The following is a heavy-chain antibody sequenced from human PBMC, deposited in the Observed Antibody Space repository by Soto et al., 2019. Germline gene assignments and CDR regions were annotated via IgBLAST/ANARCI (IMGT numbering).Heavy chain of an antibody. CDR3: AASISIFGVVPF. J-gene: IGHJ4*02. Sequence: SETLSLTCAVYGGSFSGYYWTWIRQPPGKGLEWIGEINHRRSTSYNPSLKRRVTMSIDTSKNQFSLHLSSVTAADTAVYYCAASISIFGVVPFWGQGTLVTVSS. CDR1: GGSFSGYY. D-gene: IGHD3-3*01. V-gene: IGHV4-34*01. CDR2: INHRRST.